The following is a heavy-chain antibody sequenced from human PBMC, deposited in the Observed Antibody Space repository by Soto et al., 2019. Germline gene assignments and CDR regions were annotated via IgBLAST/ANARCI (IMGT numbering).Heavy chain of an antibody. CDR2: TYYSGST. D-gene: IGHD5-12*01. J-gene: IGHJ4*02. CDR3: AESRDGYNYGYFDY. CDR1: GGSISTGGYY. V-gene: IGHV4-31*03. Sequence: QVQLQESGPGLVKPSQTLSLTCTVSGGSISTGGYYWNWIRQHPGKGLEWIGYTYYSGSTYYNPSLKSRITISVDTSKNQFSLKLSSVTAADTAVYYCAESRDGYNYGYFDYWGQGTLVTVSS.